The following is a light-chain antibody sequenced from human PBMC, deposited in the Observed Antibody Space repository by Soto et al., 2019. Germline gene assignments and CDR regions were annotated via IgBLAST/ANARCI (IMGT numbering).Light chain of an antibody. V-gene: IGKV3-15*01. CDR3: QQYNNWPRT. CDR2: GAS. CDR1: QSVRSN. Sequence: EIVMTQSPATLSVSPGDRVTLSCRASQSVRSNSAWYQQKPGQAPRLLIYGASIRATGIPARFSGSGYGTEFTLTISSLQSEDFAVYYCQQYNNWPRTFGQGTRLEIK. J-gene: IGKJ5*01.